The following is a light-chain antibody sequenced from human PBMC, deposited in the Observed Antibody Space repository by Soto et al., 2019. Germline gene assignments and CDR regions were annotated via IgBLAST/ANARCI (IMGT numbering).Light chain of an antibody. J-gene: IGLJ2*01. V-gene: IGLV1-40*01. CDR3: QSYDSSLSSVV. CDR2: GNT. Sequence: QSVLTQPPSVSGAPGQWVTISCTGSSSNIGAGYDVHWYQQLPGTAPKLLIYGNTNRPSGVPDRFYGSKSGTSASLAITGLQAEDEADYYCQSYDSSLSSVVFGGGTQLTVL. CDR1: SSNIGAGYD.